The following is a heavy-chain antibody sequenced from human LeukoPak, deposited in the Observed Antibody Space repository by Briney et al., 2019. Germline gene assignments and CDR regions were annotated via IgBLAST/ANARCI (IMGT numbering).Heavy chain of an antibody. CDR3: ASDLPYCSGGSCRTTSDY. V-gene: IGHV4-4*07. J-gene: IGHJ4*02. CDR2: HYTSGST. Sequence: SETLSLTCTVSGGSISSYYWSWIRQPAGKGREGIGRHYTSGSTNYNPSLKSRAPMPVDTSKNQFSLKLSSVTAADTAVYYCASDLPYCSGGSCRTTSDYWGQGTLVTVSS. D-gene: IGHD2-15*01. CDR1: GGSISSYY.